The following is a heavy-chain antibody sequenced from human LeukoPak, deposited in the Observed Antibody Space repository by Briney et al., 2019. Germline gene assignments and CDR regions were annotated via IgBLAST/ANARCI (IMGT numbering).Heavy chain of an antibody. CDR1: GFTFSSYG. Sequence: GGSLRLSCAASGFTFSSYGMHWVRQAPGKGLEWVAVIWYDGSNKYYADSVKGRFTISRDNSKNTLYLQMNSLRAEDTAVYYRAREDDVVVPAAMGYWGQGTLVTVSS. CDR2: IWYDGSNK. CDR3: AREDDVVVPAAMGY. J-gene: IGHJ4*02. V-gene: IGHV3-33*01. D-gene: IGHD2-2*01.